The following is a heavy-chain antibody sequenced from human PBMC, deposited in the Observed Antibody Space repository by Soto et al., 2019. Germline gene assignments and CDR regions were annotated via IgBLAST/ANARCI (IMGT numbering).Heavy chain of an antibody. J-gene: IGHJ6*02. CDR2: ISAYNGHT. V-gene: IGHV1-18*01. Sequence: GASVKVSCKASGYTFTSYGFSWFRQAPGQELEWMGWISAYNGHTNYAQKFQGRVAMTTDTSTDTVYVDLRGLRSDDTAVYYCARDHGGSHYAGVYYGMNVWGQGTSVTVS. CDR1: GYTFTSYG. D-gene: IGHD1-26*01. CDR3: ARDHGGSHYAGVYYGMNV.